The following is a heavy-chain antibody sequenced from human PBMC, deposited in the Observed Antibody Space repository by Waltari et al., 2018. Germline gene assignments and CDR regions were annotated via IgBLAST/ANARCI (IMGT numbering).Heavy chain of an antibody. CDR3: ARVATKTYSSPVPGRPYYYGMDV. J-gene: IGHJ6*02. D-gene: IGHD6-19*01. Sequence: EEQLVESGGGLAQPGESLRLPCAASGFTFSRYWMDWVRQAPARGLVWVSRINSDGSSTTYADSVKGRFTISRDNAKNTLYVQMNRLRAEDTAVYYCARVATKTYSSPVPGRPYYYGMDVWGQGTTVTVSS. V-gene: IGHV3-74*01. CDR1: GFTFSRYW. CDR2: INSDGSST.